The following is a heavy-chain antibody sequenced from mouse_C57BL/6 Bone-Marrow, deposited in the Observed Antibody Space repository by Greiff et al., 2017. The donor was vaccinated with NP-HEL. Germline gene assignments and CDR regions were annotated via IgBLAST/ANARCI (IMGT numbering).Heavy chain of an antibody. CDR3: TPPDYGSSPFAY. Sequence: VQLQQSGAELVRPGASVKLSCTASGFNIKDDYMHWVKQRPEQGLEWIGWIDPENGDTEYASKFQGKATITADTSSNTAYLQLSSLTSEDTAVYYCTPPDYGSSPFAYWGKGTLVTVSA. CDR1: GFNIKDDY. D-gene: IGHD1-1*01. V-gene: IGHV14-4*01. J-gene: IGHJ3*01. CDR2: IDPENGDT.